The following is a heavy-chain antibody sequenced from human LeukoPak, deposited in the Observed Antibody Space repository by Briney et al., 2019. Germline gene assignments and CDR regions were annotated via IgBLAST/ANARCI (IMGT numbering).Heavy chain of an antibody. CDR1: GYGFTSYH. D-gene: IGHD3-10*01. CDR3: ARHGSGRYYPAEGRVDY. CDR2: INPSVGGT. V-gene: IGHV1-46*03. J-gene: IGHJ4*02. Sequence: ASVKVSCKAFGYGFTSYHIHWVRQAPGQGLEWMGIINPSVGGTTYARKFQGRVTMTRDTSTSTVYMELSSQRSEDTAVYYCARHGSGRYYPAEGRVDYWGQGTLVTVSS.